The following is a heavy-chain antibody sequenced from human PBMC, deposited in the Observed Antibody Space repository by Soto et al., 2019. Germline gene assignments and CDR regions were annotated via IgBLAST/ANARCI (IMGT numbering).Heavy chain of an antibody. CDR2: ISISGSTI. D-gene: IGHD1-26*01. V-gene: IGHV3-48*03. CDR1: GFTFGSYD. CDR3: ERWVGATEFDT. J-gene: IGHJ5*02. Sequence: XGSLRLSCPASGFTFGSYDMNWVRQAPGKGLDWVSYISISGSTIYYADSVKGRFTISRDNAKNSLYLQMNSLRAEDTAVYYCERWVGATEFDTWGQGTLVTVSS.